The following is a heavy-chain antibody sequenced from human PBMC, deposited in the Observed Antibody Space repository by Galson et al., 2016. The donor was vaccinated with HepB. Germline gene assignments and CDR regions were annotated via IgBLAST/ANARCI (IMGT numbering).Heavy chain of an antibody. CDR3: ARHIARNWFDP. J-gene: IGHJ5*02. CDR2: INGGNGDT. V-gene: IGHV1-3*01. CDR1: GYIFTDYA. D-gene: IGHD2-21*01. Sequence: SVKVSCKASGYIFTDYAIHWVRQAPGQGLECMGWINGGNGDTRYSQKFQGRVTITRDTSASTAYMELNSLTSEDTAVYYCARHIARNWFDPWGQGTLVTVSS.